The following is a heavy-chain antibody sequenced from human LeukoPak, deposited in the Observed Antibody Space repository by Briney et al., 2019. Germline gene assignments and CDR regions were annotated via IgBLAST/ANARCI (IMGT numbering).Heavy chain of an antibody. CDR1: GFTFSGSA. CDR3: TRPLYDSSGYYYAFDY. V-gene: IGHV3-73*01. CDR2: IRSKANSYAT. D-gene: IGHD3-22*01. J-gene: IGHJ4*02. Sequence: GGSLRLSCAASGFTFSGSAMHWVRQASGKGLEWVGRIRSKANSYATAYAASVKGRFTISRDDSKNTAYLQMNSLKTEDTAVYYCTRPLYDSSGYYYAFDYWGQGTLVTVSS.